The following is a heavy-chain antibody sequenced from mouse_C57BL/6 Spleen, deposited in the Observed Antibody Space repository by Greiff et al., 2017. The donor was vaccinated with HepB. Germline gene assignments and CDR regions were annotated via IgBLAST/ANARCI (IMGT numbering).Heavy chain of an antibody. CDR3: ARSFYDYDSWFAY. CDR1: GYTFTSYW. J-gene: IGHJ3*01. Sequence: VQLQQSGAELVMPGASVKLSCKASGYTFTSYWMHWVKQRPGQGLEWIGEIDPSDSYTNYNQKFKGKSTLTVDKSSSTAYMQLSSLTSEDSAVYYCARSFYDYDSWFAYWGQGTLVTVSA. D-gene: IGHD2-4*01. V-gene: IGHV1-69*01. CDR2: IDPSDSYT.